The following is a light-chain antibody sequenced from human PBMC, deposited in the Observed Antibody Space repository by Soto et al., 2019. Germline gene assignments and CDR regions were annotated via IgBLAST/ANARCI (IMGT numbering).Light chain of an antibody. V-gene: IGKV1-5*03. J-gene: IGKJ1*01. CDR1: QSISSW. CDR3: QQCNTYPWT. CDR2: KAS. Sequence: DIQMTQSPSTLSASVGDRVTITCRASQSISSWLAWYQQKPGKAPKVLMYKASSLESGVPSRFSGSGSGTEFTLTISSLQPDDFATYYCQQCNTYPWTFGQGTKVEIK.